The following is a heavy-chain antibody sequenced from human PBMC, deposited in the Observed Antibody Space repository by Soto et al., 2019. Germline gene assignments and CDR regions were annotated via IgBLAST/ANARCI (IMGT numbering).Heavy chain of an antibody. V-gene: IGHV1-18*01. D-gene: IGHD5-12*01. J-gene: IGHJ6*03. CDR1: GYTFTSYG. CDR2: ISAYNGNT. Sequence: QVQLVQSGAEVKKPGASVKVSCKASGYTFTSYGISWVRQAPGQGLEWMGWISAYNGNTNYAQKLQGRVTMTTDTSTSTAYMELRRLRSDDTAVYYCARYSGSPPFDYYYYMDVWGKGTTVTVSS. CDR3: ARYSGSPPFDYYYYMDV.